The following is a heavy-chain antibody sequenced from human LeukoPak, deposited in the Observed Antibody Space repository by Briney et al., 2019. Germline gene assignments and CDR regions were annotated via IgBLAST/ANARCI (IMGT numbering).Heavy chain of an antibody. CDR2: IIPIFGTA. V-gene: IGHV1-69*13. CDR1: GGTFSSYA. J-gene: IGHJ1*01. Sequence: ASVKVSCKASGGTFSSYAISWVRRAPGQGLEWMGGIIPIFGTANYAQKFQGRVTITADESTSTAYMELSSLRSEDTAVYYCARAESGSYSDPDEYFQHWGQGTLVTVSS. D-gene: IGHD1-26*01. CDR3: ARAESGSYSDPDEYFQH.